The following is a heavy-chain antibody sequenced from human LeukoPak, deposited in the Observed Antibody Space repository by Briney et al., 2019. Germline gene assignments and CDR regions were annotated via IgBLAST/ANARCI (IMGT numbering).Heavy chain of an antibody. D-gene: IGHD3-9*01. CDR1: GFTFSSYW. V-gene: IGHV3-74*01. J-gene: IGHJ3*02. Sequence: PGGSLRLSCAASGFTFSSYWMHWVRQAPGKGLVWVSRINSDGSSTSYADSVKGRFTISRDNAKNTLYLQMNSLRAEDTAVYYCAREHYDILTGYPSDAFDIWGQGTMVTVSS. CDR2: INSDGSST. CDR3: AREHYDILTGYPSDAFDI.